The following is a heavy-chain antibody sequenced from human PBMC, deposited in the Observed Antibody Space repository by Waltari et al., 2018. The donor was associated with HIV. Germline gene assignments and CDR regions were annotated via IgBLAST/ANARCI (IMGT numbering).Heavy chain of an antibody. CDR1: GFVFDDYA. Sequence: DVHLVVSGGGLVQPGRSLRLSCAASGFVFDDYAMHWVRQVPGKGLEWVSGVSWNSDIIVYADSVRGRFTISRDNAKRSLHLQMNNLRPEDSALYYCVAGGNRWAAFWGQKTLVTVSS. V-gene: IGHV3-9*01. D-gene: IGHD2-15*01. CDR3: VAGGNRWAAF. CDR2: VSWNSDII. J-gene: IGHJ4*02.